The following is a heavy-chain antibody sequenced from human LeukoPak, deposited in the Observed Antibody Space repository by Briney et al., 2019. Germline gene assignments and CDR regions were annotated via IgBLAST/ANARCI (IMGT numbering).Heavy chain of an antibody. V-gene: IGHV3-23*01. Sequence: GGSLRLSCAASGFTFSTYAMSWVRQAPGKGLEWVSAISGSGGSTYYADSVKGRFTISRDNSKNTLYLQMNSLRAEDTAVYYCAKDLTYYGSGSYQTGGQGTLVTVSS. J-gene: IGHJ4*02. CDR1: GFTFSTYA. CDR2: ISGSGGST. D-gene: IGHD3-10*01. CDR3: AKDLTYYGSGSYQT.